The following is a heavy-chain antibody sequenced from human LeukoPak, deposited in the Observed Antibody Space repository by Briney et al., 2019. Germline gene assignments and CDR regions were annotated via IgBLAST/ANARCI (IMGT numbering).Heavy chain of an antibody. D-gene: IGHD2-8*01. Sequence: PGGSLRLSCAASGFTFSSYWVSWVRQAPGKGLEGVANIKQDGSEKYYVDSVKGRFTISRDNAKNSLYLQMNSLRAEDTAVYYCARDSLDIVLMVYANPDAFDIWGQGTMVTVSS. CDR1: GFTFSSYW. V-gene: IGHV3-7*01. CDR3: ARDSLDIVLMVYANPDAFDI. J-gene: IGHJ3*02. CDR2: IKQDGSEK.